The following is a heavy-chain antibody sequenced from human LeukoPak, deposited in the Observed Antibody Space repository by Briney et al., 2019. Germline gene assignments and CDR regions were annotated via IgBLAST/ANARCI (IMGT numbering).Heavy chain of an antibody. D-gene: IGHD2-2*01. CDR3: ARHQYQLSALDY. CDR2: MSTSGST. J-gene: IGHJ4*02. V-gene: IGHV4-61*02. Sequence: SETLSLTCTVSGDSISSSNYYWSWIRQPAGKGLEWIGRMSTSGSTNYNPSLKSRVTISVDTSKSQFSLNLNSVTAADTAVYYCARHQYQLSALDYWGQGTLVTVSS. CDR1: GDSISSSNYY.